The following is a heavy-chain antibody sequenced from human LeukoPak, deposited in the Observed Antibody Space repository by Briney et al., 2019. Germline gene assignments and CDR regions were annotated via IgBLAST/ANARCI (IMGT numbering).Heavy chain of an antibody. Sequence: GGSLRLSCAASGFTFSSYGMHWVRQAPGKGLEWVAVIWYDGSNKYYADSVKGRFTISRDNSKNTLYLQMSSLRAEDAAVYYCAKANIAALGATDYWGQGTLVTVSS. CDR2: IWYDGSNK. J-gene: IGHJ4*02. CDR1: GFTFSSYG. CDR3: AKANIAALGATDY. D-gene: IGHD6-6*01. V-gene: IGHV3-33*06.